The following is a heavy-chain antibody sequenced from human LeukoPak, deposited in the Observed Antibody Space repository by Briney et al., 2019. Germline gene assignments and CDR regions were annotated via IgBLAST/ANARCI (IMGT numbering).Heavy chain of an antibody. CDR2: INNSGAGT. Sequence: PGGSLRLSCAASGFTFSNYAMSWVRQAPGKGLKWVSTINNSGAGTYYADSVKGRFTISRDNSYNTVSLQMNSLRDEDTGVYYCAKGLRTGVGPYMGYHYYMDVWGKGATVTVSS. D-gene: IGHD3-16*01. J-gene: IGHJ6*03. V-gene: IGHV3-23*01. CDR1: GFTFSNYA. CDR3: AKGLRTGVGPYMGYHYYMDV.